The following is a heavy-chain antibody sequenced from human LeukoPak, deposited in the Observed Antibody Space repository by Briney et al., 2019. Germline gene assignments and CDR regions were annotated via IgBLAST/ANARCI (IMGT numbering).Heavy chain of an antibody. CDR2: ISWDGGST. Sequence: GGSLRLSCAASGFTFDDYTMHWVRQAPGKGLEWVSLISWDGGSTYYADSVKGRFTISRDNSKNSLYLQMNSLRTEDTALYYCARSPMVRGVMGRDYYGMDVWGQGTTVTVSS. J-gene: IGHJ6*02. V-gene: IGHV3-43*01. CDR3: ARSPMVRGVMGRDYYGMDV. D-gene: IGHD3-10*01. CDR1: GFTFDDYT.